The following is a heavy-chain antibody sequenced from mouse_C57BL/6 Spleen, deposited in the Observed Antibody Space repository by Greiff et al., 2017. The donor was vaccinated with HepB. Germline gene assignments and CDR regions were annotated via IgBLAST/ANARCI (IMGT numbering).Heavy chain of an antibody. D-gene: IGHD2-1*01. Sequence: DVKLVESGGGLVKPGGSLKLSCAASGFTFSSYAMSWVRQTPEKRLEWVATISDGGSYTYYPDNVKGRFTISRDNAKNNLYLQMSHLKSEDTAMYYCARDRGYYGNYWYFDVWGTGTTVTVSS. V-gene: IGHV5-4*01. CDR2: ISDGGSYT. CDR3: ARDRGYYGNYWYFDV. J-gene: IGHJ1*03. CDR1: GFTFSSYA.